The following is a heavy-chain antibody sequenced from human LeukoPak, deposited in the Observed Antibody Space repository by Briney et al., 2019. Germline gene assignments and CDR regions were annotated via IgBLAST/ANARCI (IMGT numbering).Heavy chain of an antibody. CDR1: GFTFSSYG. V-gene: IGHV3-30*18. Sequence: GGSLRLSCAASGFTFSSYGMHWARQAPGKGLEWVAVISYDGSNKYYADSVKGRFTISRDNSKNTLYLQMNSLRAEDTAVYYCAKDPLPLNYDILTGYYPHWGQGTLVTVSS. CDR3: AKDPLPLNYDILTGYYPH. CDR2: ISYDGSNK. J-gene: IGHJ4*02. D-gene: IGHD3-9*01.